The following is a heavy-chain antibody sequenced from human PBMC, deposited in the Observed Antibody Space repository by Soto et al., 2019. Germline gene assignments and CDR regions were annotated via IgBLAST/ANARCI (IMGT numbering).Heavy chain of an antibody. J-gene: IGHJ6*02. Sequence: ASVKVSCKASGYTFTSYGISWVRQAPGQGLEWMGWISAYNGNTNYAQKLQGRVTMTTDTSTSTAYMELRSLRSEDTAVYYCGRDWGFWSGPYGMDVWGQGTTVTVSS. V-gene: IGHV1-18*01. CDR2: ISAYNGNT. CDR1: GYTFTSYG. D-gene: IGHD3-3*01. CDR3: GRDWGFWSGPYGMDV.